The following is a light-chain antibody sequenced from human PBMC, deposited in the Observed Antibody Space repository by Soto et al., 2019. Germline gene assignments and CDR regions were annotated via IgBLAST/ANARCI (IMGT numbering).Light chain of an antibody. CDR3: STWDDNLNNWL. Sequence: QSVLTQPPSTSGTPGQRVIISCSGSSSNIGGNTVNWYQHLTGAAPKLLIHSDNQRPSGVPDRFSGSKSGTSASLAISGLQSEDEADYYCSTWDDNLNNWLFGGGTKVTVL. CDR1: SSNIGGNT. J-gene: IGLJ3*02. CDR2: SDN. V-gene: IGLV1-44*01.